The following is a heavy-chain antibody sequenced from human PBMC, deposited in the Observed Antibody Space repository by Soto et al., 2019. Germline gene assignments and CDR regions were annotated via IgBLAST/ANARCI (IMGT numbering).Heavy chain of an antibody. V-gene: IGHV1-18*01. J-gene: IGHJ4*02. CDR1: GYTFTNYA. CDR3: ARAYYYDSSGYYPVDN. CDR2: ISAYNGNT. Sequence: ASVKVSCKAPGYTFTNYAMHWVRQAPGQGLEWMGWISAYNGNTNYAQNLQGRVTMTTDTSTNTAYMELRNLRSDDTAVYYCARAYYYDSSGYYPVDNWGQGTPVTVSS. D-gene: IGHD3-22*01.